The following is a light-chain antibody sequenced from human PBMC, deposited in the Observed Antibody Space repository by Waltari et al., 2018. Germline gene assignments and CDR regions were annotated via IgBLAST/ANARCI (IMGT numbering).Light chain of an antibody. J-gene: IGLJ3*02. V-gene: IGLV4-69*01. CDR2: VNNDGSH. CDR3: QTWGSGTWV. CDR1: SGHSFYP. Sequence: QLVLTQSPSASASLGASVKLSCTLSSGHSFYPIAWHQQQPEKGPRFLMKVNNDGSHMKGEVIPYRFSGSSSGAARYLTISSHQSEDDAYYYCQTWGSGTWVFGGGTKLTVL.